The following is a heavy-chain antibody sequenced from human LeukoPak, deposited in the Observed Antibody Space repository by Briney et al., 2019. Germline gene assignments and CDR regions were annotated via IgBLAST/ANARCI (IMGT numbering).Heavy chain of an antibody. D-gene: IGHD3-16*01. CDR2: IIPIFGTA. Sequence: SVKVSCKASGGTFSSYAISWVRQAPGQGLEWMGGIIPIFGTANYAQKFQGRVTITADESTSTAYMELSNLRSEDTAVYYCARDQGESLYYYGMDVWGKGTTVTVSS. CDR3: ARDQGESLYYYGMDV. J-gene: IGHJ6*04. V-gene: IGHV1-69*13. CDR1: GGTFSSYA.